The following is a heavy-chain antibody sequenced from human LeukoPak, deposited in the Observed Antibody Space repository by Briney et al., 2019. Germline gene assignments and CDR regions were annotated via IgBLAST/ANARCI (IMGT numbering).Heavy chain of an antibody. J-gene: IGHJ4*02. V-gene: IGHV4-59*08. CDR2: IYYSGST. CDR3: ARHYYDTSGYYYFDY. Sequence: SETLPLTCTVSGGSISAYYWSWIRQPPGKGLEYIGYIYYSGSTDYNPSLKSRITISVDTSKNQFSLKLSSVTAADTAVYYCARHYYDTSGYYYFDYWGQGTLVTVSS. CDR1: GGSISAYY. D-gene: IGHD3-22*01.